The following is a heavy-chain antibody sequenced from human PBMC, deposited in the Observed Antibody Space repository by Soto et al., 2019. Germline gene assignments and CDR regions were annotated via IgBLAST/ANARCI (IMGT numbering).Heavy chain of an antibody. CDR2: IFYSGST. CDR3: ARGAADTAMVDS. V-gene: IGHV4-61*05. J-gene: IGHJ4*02. D-gene: IGHD5-18*01. Sequence: PSETLSLTCTVSGGSISSNSYYWDWIRQPPGKGLEWIGYIFYSGSTFYNPSLKSRVTISIHTSKSQFSLQLTSVTAADTAVYYCARGAADTAMVDSWGQGTLVTVSS. CDR1: GGSISSNSYY.